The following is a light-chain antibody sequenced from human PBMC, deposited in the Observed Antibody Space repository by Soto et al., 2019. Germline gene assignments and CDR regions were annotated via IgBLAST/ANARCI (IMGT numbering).Light chain of an antibody. V-gene: IGKV3-15*01. CDR3: HQYHNWT. CDR1: QSVSSK. Sequence: EIVLTQSPATLSVSPGESATLXCRASQSVSSKVAWYQQKPGQAPRLLIYDASTRATGIPARFSGRGSGTEFTLTISSLQSEDFAVYSCHQYHNWTFGQGTKVDIK. J-gene: IGKJ1*01. CDR2: DAS.